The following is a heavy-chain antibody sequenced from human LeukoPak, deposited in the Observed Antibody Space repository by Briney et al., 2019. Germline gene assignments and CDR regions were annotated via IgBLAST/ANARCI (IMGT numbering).Heavy chain of an antibody. V-gene: IGHV3-30*02. D-gene: IGHD3-22*01. CDR3: ARDRDYYDSSGYSGAFDI. J-gene: IGHJ3*02. Sequence: PGGSLRLSCAASGFTFSSYGMHWVRQAPGKGLEWVAFIRYDGSNKYYADSVKGRFTISRDNAQNSLYLQMNSLRAEDTAVYYCARDRDYYDSSGYSGAFDIWGQGTMVTVSS. CDR2: IRYDGSNK. CDR1: GFTFSSYG.